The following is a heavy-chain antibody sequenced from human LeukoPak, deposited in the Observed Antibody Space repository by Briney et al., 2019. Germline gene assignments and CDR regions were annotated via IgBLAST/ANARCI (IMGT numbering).Heavy chain of an antibody. J-gene: IGHJ4*02. D-gene: IGHD2-2*02. CDR1: GFTFSSYS. Sequence: GGSLRLSCAASGFTFSSYSMNWVRQAPGKGLEWVSSISSSSSYIYYADSVKGRFTISRDNAKNSLYLQMNSLRAEDTAVYYCARGRIGRYCSSTSCYTGYYFDYWGQGTLVTVSS. CDR3: ARGRIGRYCSSTSCYTGYYFDY. CDR2: ISSSSSYI. V-gene: IGHV3-21*01.